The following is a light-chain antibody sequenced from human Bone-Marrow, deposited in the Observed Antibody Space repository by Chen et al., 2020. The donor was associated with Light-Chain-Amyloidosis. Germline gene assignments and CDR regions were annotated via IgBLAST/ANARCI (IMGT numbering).Light chain of an antibody. Sequence: SYDLTQPPSVSVSPGQTARLTCSGDDLPTKYAYWYQQKPGQVPVLVRHRDTERPAGISERFSGSSSGTTATLTISGVQAEDEADYHCQSADSSGTYEVIFGGGTKLTVL. J-gene: IGLJ2*01. CDR1: DLPTKY. CDR3: QSADSSGTYEVI. CDR2: RDT. V-gene: IGLV3-25*03.